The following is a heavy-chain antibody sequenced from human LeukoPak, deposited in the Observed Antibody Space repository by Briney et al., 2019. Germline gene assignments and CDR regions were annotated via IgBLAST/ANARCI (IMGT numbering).Heavy chain of an antibody. CDR1: GGTFSNYT. CDR3: ARSRAPSGYDYFDY. V-gene: IGHV1-2*02. CDR2: INPNSGGT. J-gene: IGHJ4*02. Sequence: GASVKVSCKASGGTFSNYTISWVRQAPGQGLEWMGWINPNSGGTNYAQKFQGRVTMTRDTSISTAYMELSRLRSDDTAVYYCARSRAPSGYDYFDYWGQGTLVTVSS. D-gene: IGHD5-12*01.